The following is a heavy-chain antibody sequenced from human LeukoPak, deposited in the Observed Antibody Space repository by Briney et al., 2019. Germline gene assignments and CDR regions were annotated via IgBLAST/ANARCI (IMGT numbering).Heavy chain of an antibody. CDR1: GYTFTSYG. J-gene: IGHJ5*02. D-gene: IGHD3-3*01. V-gene: IGHV1-18*01. CDR2: ISTNNGST. CDR3: ARYRLRFLEWLLGRYNWFYP. Sequence: ASVNLSCTASGYTFTSYGISWVRHAPGPGKEWMGCISTNNGSTNYAQKLQGRVTMTTDTSTSTAYMELRSLRSDDTAVYYCARYRLRFLEWLLGRYNWFYPWGQGTLGTVSS.